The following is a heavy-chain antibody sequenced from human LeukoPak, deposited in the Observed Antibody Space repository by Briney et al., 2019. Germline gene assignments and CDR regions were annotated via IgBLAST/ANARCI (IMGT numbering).Heavy chain of an antibody. J-gene: IGHJ3*02. CDR1: GFTFSSYA. V-gene: IGHV3-21*01. D-gene: IGHD3-10*01. CDR2: ISSSSSYI. Sequence: GGSLRLSCAASGFTFSSYAMSWVRQAPGKGLEWVSSISSSSSYIYYADSVKGRFTISRDNAKNSLYLQMNSLRAEDTAVYYCVRPLRGTYYGSGSYFDAFDIWGQGTMVTVSS. CDR3: VRPLRGTYYGSGSYFDAFDI.